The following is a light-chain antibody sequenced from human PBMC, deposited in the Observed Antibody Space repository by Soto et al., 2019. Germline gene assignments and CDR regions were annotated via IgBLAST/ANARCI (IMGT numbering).Light chain of an antibody. CDR3: QQLNSYLT. J-gene: IGKJ5*01. V-gene: IGKV1-5*01. CDR2: AAS. CDR1: QSISNW. Sequence: DIQMTQSPSTLSASVGDSFPITCRASQSISNWLAWYQQKPGKAPKLLIYAASTLQSGVPSRFSGSGSGTEFTLTISSLQPEDFATYYCQQLNSYLTFGQGTRLEIK.